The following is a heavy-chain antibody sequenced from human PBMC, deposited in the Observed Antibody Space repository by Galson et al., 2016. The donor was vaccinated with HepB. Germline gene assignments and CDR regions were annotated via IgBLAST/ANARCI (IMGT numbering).Heavy chain of an antibody. CDR2: ISGDGSST. CDR1: GFTFSSYW. Sequence: SLRLSCAASGFTFSSYWMHWVRQAPGEGLVWVSHISGDGSSTHYGDSVKGRFTVSRDNSKNTLYLQMNSLKIEDTGVYYCATGLNSYDSSDFDAWGQGTLVTVSS. J-gene: IGHJ4*02. CDR3: ATGLNSYDSSDFDA. V-gene: IGHV3-74*01. D-gene: IGHD3-22*01.